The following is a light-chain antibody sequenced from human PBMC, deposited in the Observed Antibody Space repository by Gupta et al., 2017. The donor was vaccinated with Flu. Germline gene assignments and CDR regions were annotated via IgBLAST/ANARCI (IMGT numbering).Light chain of an antibody. J-gene: IGLJ3*02. Sequence: VTISCSGGSSNIGKKFVSWYQQLPGTAPKLLIYENDKRPSGIPDRFSGSKSGTSATLGITGLQTGDEADYYCGTWDDSLYTVLFGGGTKLTVL. CDR3: GTWDDSLYTVL. CDR1: SSNIGKKF. CDR2: END. V-gene: IGLV1-51*02.